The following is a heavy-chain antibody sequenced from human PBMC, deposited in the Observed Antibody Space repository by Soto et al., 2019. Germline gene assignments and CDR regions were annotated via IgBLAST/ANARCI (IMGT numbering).Heavy chain of an antibody. CDR1: GFTFSDYY. V-gene: IGHV3-11*01. CDR2: ISSSGSTI. D-gene: IGHD3-9*01. Sequence: VGSLRLSCAASGFTFSDYYMSWIRQAPGKGLEWVSYISSSGSTIYYADSVKGRFTISRDNAKNSLYLQMNSLRAEDTAVYYCARAYTRGYDISSGYWGQGTLVTVSS. CDR3: ARAYTRGYDISSGY. J-gene: IGHJ4*02.